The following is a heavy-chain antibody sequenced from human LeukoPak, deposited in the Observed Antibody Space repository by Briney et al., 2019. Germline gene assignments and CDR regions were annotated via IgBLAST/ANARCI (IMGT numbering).Heavy chain of an antibody. D-gene: IGHD5-18*01. CDR2: INPSGGST. CDR1: GYTFTSYY. J-gene: IGHJ4*02. V-gene: IGHV1-46*01. Sequence: GASVKVSCKASGYTFTSYYMHWVRQAPGQGLEWMGIINPSGGSTSYAQKFQGRVTMTRDMSTSTVYMELSSLRSEDTAVYYCARPGYSYGYEYWGQGTLVTVSS. CDR3: ARPGYSYGYEY.